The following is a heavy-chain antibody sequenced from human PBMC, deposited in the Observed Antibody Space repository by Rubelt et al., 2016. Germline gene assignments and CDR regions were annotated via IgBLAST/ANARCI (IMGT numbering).Heavy chain of an antibody. CDR2: MFYSGST. V-gene: IGHV4-39*07. CDR1: GGSITSGSYY. J-gene: IGHJ4*02. Sequence: QLQLQESGPGLVKPSETLSLTCTVSGGSITSGSYYWGWIRQPPGKGLEWIGSMFYSGSTYYNPSLKSRVTISLDTSKNQFSLKLSSVTAADTAVYYCARDVMVKGSETFDYWGQGTLVTVSS. D-gene: IGHD3-10*01. CDR3: ARDVMVKGSETFDY.